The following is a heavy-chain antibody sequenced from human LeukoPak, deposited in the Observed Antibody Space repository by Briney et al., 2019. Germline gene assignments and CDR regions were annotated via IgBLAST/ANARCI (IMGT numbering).Heavy chain of an antibody. V-gene: IGHV1-69*04. CDR2: IIPILGIA. CDR1: GGTFSSYT. J-gene: IGHJ3*02. D-gene: IGHD2-21*01. CDR3: ARDHCGGDCYPRADAFDI. Sequence: ASVKVSCKASGGTFSSYTISWVRQAPGQGLEWMGRIIPILGIANYAQKFQGRVTITADESTSTAYMELSSLRSEDTAVYYCARDHCGGDCYPRADAFDIWGQGTMVTVSS.